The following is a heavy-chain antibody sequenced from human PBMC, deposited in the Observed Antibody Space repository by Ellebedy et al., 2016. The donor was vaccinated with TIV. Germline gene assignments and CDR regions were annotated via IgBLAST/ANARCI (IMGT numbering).Heavy chain of an antibody. Sequence: ESLKISCAASGFTFSNSHMNWVRQVAGKGLEWVSTISDSAVDTYYRDSVRGRFTISRENSKNTLYLQMNSLRAEDMAVYFCVKSGFCGSSRCSFDFWGQGTRVTVSS. CDR1: GFTFSNSH. CDR2: ISDSAVDT. V-gene: IGHV3-23*01. CDR3: VKSGFCGSSRCSFDF. D-gene: IGHD2-2*01. J-gene: IGHJ3*01.